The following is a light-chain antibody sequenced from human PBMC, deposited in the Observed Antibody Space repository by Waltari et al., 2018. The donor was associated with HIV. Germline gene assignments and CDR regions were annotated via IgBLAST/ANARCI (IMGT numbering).Light chain of an antibody. CDR3: QQYGSSPLT. J-gene: IGKJ4*01. CDR2: VAS. Sequence: EIVLTQSPGTLSLSPGERATLSCRASQSVTSSFLSWYQQKPGQAPRLLIDVASSRATGIPDRFSGGGSGTDFTLTISRLEPEDFAVYYCQQYGSSPLTFGGGTKVDIK. CDR1: QSVTSSF. V-gene: IGKV3-20*01.